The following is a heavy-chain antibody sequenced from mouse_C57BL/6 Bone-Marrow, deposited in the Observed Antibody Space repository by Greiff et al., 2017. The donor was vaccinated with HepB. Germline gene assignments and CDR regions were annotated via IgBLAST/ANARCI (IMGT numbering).Heavy chain of an antibody. D-gene: IGHD2-2*01. CDR3: ARYGYDDGAWFAY. V-gene: IGHV2-9*01. Sequence: VQLVESGPGLVAPSQSLSITCTVSGFSFTSYGVDWVRQPPGKGLEWLGVIWGGGSTNYNSALMSRLSISKDNSKSQVFLKMNSRQTDDTAMYYWARYGYDDGAWFAYWGQGTLVTVSA. CDR1: GFSFTSYG. CDR2: IWGGGST. J-gene: IGHJ3*01.